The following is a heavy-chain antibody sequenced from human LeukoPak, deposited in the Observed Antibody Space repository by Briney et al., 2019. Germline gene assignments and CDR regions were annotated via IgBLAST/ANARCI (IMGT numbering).Heavy chain of an antibody. V-gene: IGHV3-23*01. D-gene: IGHD3-10*01. CDR1: GFTFSSYW. Sequence: GGSLRLSCAASGFTFSSYWMTWVRQAPGKGLEWVSAISGSGGSTYYADSVKGRFTISRDNSKNTLYLQMNSLRAEDTAVYYCAKDPYGSGPVFDYWGQGTLVTVSS. CDR2: ISGSGGST. CDR3: AKDPYGSGPVFDY. J-gene: IGHJ4*02.